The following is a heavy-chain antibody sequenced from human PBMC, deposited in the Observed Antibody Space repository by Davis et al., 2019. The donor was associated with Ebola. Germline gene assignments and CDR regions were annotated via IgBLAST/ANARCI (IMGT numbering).Heavy chain of an antibody. CDR2: IYYSVKT. D-gene: IGHD2-15*01. J-gene: IGHJ6*02. CDR3: ARRSYTPTPDSYYYYYGVDV. V-gene: IGHV4-31*03. Sequence: SETLSLTCTVSGGSVSSGPHYWNWIRQRPGKGLEWIGYIYYSVKTYNPSLQSRVSMSVDSSKNQFSLNLTSVTAADTAVYYCARRSYTPTPDSYYYYYGVDVWGPGTSVTVSS. CDR1: GGSVSSGPHY.